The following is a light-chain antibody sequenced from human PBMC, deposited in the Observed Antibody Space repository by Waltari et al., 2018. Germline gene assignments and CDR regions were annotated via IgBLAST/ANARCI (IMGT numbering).Light chain of an antibody. V-gene: IGKV4-1*01. J-gene: IGKJ3*01. CDR1: QRVLFSSNNRNY. CDR3: QQYYSSPFT. CDR2: WAS. Sequence: DIVMTQSPDSLAVSLGERAPIHCKSSQRVLFSSNNRNYLAWYQQKPGQSPKLVLYWASTRESGVPDRFSGSGSATDFTLTISSLQAEDVAVYYCQQYYSSPFTFGPGTKLEIK.